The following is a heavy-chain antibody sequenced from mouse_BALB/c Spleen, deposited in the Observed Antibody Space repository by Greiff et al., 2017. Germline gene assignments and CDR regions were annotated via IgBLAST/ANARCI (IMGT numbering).Heavy chain of an antibody. CDR1: GFTFSSYG. CDR2: INSNGGST. Sequence: EVQLVESGGGLVQPGGSLKLSCAASGFTFSSYGMSWVRQTPDKRLELVATINSNGGSTYYPDSVKGRFTISRDNAKNTLYLQMSSLKSEDTAMYYCARASGGYWYFDVWGAGTTVTVSS. CDR3: ARASGGYWYFDV. J-gene: IGHJ1*01. V-gene: IGHV5-6-3*01.